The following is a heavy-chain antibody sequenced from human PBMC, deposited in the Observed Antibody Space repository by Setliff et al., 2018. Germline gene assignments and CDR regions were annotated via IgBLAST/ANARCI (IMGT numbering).Heavy chain of an antibody. Sequence: SETLSLTCSVSGGSISSNYWSWMRQPPGKGLEWIGYILYSGSTSYNPSLKSRVTILVDTSKNQLSLRVNSMTAADTAVYYCARVAEASMRHIGIFGVVPHGFDIWGQGTMVTVSS. CDR3: ARVAEASMRHIGIFGVVPHGFDI. D-gene: IGHD3-3*01. CDR1: GGSISSNY. J-gene: IGHJ3*02. V-gene: IGHV4-59*01. CDR2: ILYSGST.